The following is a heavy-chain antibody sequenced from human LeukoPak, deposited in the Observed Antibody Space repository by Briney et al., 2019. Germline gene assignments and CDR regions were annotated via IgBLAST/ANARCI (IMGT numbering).Heavy chain of an antibody. Sequence: GSLRLSFAASGFTFSDCYMSWIRQAPGKGLEWVSYMSSEVSIIYHADSVKGRFTISRDNAKNSLYLQMNRLRAEDTAVYYCARVPGKVWGQGTLVTVSS. CDR3: ARVPGKV. CDR1: GFTFSDCY. J-gene: IGHJ4*02. V-gene: IGHV3-11*01. CDR2: MSSEVSII.